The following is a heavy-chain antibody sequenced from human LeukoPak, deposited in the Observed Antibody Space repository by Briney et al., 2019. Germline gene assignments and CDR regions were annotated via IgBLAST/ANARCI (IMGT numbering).Heavy chain of an antibody. CDR2: IQYDGNNI. D-gene: IGHD4/OR15-4a*01. Sequence: GGSLRLSCAASGFTFSSYGMHWVRQASGKGLELVAFIQYDGNNIYYADSVKGRFAISRDDSKNTLYLEMNSLRPEDTALYYCAKDERVYGTNAGTLLDYWGQGTLVSVSS. CDR3: AKDERVYGTNAGTLLDY. CDR1: GFTFSSYG. V-gene: IGHV3-30*02. J-gene: IGHJ4*02.